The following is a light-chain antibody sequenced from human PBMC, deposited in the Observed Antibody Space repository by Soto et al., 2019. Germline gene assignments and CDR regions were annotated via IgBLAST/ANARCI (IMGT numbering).Light chain of an antibody. CDR3: QQYYSTPIT. CDR2: WAS. J-gene: IGKJ5*01. CDR1: QSISSW. V-gene: IGKV4-1*01. Sequence: DIQMTPSPSTLSASVGDRVTITCRASQSISSWLAWYQQTPGQPPKLLIYWASTRESGVPDRFRGSGSGTDFTLTIDSLQAEDVAVYYCQQYYSTPITFGQGTRLEIK.